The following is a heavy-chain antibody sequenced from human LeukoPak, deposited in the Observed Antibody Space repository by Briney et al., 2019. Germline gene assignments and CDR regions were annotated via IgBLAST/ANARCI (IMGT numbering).Heavy chain of an antibody. CDR1: GFTFDDYA. D-gene: IGHD5-18*01. Sequence: PGRSLRLSCAASGFTFDDYAMHWVRQAPGKGLEWVSGISWNSGSIGYADSVKGRFTISRDNAKNSLYLQMNSLRAEDTALYYCAKAEDTAPGAFDIWGQGTMVTVSS. J-gene: IGHJ3*02. CDR2: ISWNSGSI. V-gene: IGHV3-9*01. CDR3: AKAEDTAPGAFDI.